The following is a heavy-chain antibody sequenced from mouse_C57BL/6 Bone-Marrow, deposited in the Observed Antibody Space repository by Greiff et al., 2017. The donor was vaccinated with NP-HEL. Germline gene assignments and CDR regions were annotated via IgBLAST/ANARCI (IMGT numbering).Heavy chain of an antibody. CDR3: ARWPFDY. CDR2: IDPSDSYT. Sequence: QVQLKQPGAELVKPGASVKLSCKASGYTFTSYWMQWVKQRPGQGLEWIGEIDPSDSYTNYNQKFKGKATWTVDTSSSTAYMQLSSLTSEDSAVYYCARWPFDYWGQGTTLTVSS. CDR1: GYTFTSYW. V-gene: IGHV1-50*01. J-gene: IGHJ2*01.